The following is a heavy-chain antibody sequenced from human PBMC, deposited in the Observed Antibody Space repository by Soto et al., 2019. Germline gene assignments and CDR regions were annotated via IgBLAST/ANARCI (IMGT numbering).Heavy chain of an antibody. CDR2: IYYSGST. D-gene: IGHD3-10*02. J-gene: IGHJ4*02. CDR3: ARLSSGERLNFDY. Sequence: QVQLQESGPGLVKPSQTLSLTCTVSGGSISSGGYYWISIRQHPGKGLEWIGYIYYSGSTYYNPSLKSRVTISLDTSKNQFSLKLSSVTAADTAMYYCARLSSGERLNFDYWGQGTLVTVSS. CDR1: GGSISSGGYY. V-gene: IGHV4-31*03.